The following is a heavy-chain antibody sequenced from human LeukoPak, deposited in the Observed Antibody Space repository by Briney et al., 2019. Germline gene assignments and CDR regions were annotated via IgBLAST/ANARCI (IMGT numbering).Heavy chain of an antibody. J-gene: IGHJ3*02. CDR2: INHSGST. V-gene: IGHV4-34*01. D-gene: IGHD5-18*01. CDR1: GGSFSGYY. CDR3: ARRIQLWLILAFDI. Sequence: SETLPLTCAVYGGSFSGYYWSWIRQPPGKGLEWIGEINHSGSTNYNPSLKSRVTISVDTSKNQFSLKLSSVTAADTAVYYCARRIQLWLILAFDIWGQGTMVTVSS.